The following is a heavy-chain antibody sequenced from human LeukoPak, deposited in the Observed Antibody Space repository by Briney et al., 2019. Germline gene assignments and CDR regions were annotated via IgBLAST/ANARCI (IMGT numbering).Heavy chain of an antibody. V-gene: IGHV3-23*01. CDR2: ISGSGAGT. Sequence: PGGSLRLSCAASGFSFSSYAMYWVRQAPGKGLEWVSAISGSGAGTYYADSVKGRFTISRDNSQNTLYLQMNSLRAQDTALYYCAKDPSYWNYYFHYWGQGTPGTVSS. J-gene: IGHJ4*02. D-gene: IGHD1-7*01. CDR3: AKDPSYWNYYFHY. CDR1: GFSFSSYA.